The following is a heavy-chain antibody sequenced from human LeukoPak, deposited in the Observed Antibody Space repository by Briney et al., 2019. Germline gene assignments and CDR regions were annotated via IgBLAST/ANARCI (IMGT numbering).Heavy chain of an antibody. J-gene: IGHJ3*02. CDR3: ARLITDDAFGI. CDR1: GYTFTDYY. Sequence: ASVKVSCKASGYTFTDYYMHWVRQAPGQGLEWMGWINPTSGDTYSAQKFQGRVTMTADTSISTAYMELSRLRSDDTAVYYCARLITDDAFGIWGQGTMVTVSS. D-gene: IGHD1-14*01. CDR2: INPTSGDT. V-gene: IGHV1-2*02.